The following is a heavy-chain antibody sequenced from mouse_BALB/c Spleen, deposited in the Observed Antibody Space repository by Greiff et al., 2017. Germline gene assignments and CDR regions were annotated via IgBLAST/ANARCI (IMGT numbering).Heavy chain of an antibody. CDR3: ARWEGRHYYAMDY. CDR1: GYSITSDYA. CDR2: ISYSGST. D-gene: IGHD3-3*01. J-gene: IGHJ4*01. Sequence: EVMLVESGPGLVKPSQSLSLTCTVTGYSITSDYAWNWIRQFPGNKLEWMGYISYSGSTSYNPSLKSRISITRDTSKNQFFLQLNSVTTEDTATYYCARWEGRHYYAMDYWGQGTSVTVSS. V-gene: IGHV3-2*02.